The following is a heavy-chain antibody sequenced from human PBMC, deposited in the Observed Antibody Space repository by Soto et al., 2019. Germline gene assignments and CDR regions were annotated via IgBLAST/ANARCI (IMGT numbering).Heavy chain of an antibody. J-gene: IGHJ3*02. V-gene: IGHV4-34*01. CDR3: ARGRPPRVLDAFDI. Sequence: QVQLQQWGAGLLKPSETLSLTCAVYGGSFSGYYWSWIRPPPGKGLEWIGEINHSGSINYNPSLKSRVTTSVDTSKNQFSRKLSSVTAADTAVYYCARGRPPRVLDAFDIWGQGTMVTVSS. CDR1: GGSFSGYY. CDR2: INHSGSI.